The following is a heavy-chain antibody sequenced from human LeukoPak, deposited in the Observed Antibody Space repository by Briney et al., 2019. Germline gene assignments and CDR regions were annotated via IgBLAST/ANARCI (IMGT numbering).Heavy chain of an antibody. CDR1: GFTFSSYE. Sequence: PGGSLRLSCAASGFTFSSYEMNWVRQAPGKGLEWVSYISSSGSTIYFANSVKGRFTISRDNAKNSLYLQMNSLTAEDTAVYYCARGGGYCSGGSCSPMDVWGKGTTVTVSS. CDR3: ARGGGYCSGGSCSPMDV. CDR2: ISSSGSTI. V-gene: IGHV3-48*03. D-gene: IGHD2-15*01. J-gene: IGHJ6*03.